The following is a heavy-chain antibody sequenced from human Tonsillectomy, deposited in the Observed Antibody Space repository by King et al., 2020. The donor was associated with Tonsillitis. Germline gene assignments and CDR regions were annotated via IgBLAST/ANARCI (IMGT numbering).Heavy chain of an antibody. V-gene: IGHV3-23*04. CDR2: ISGSGGST. D-gene: IGHD1-1*01. Sequence: VQLVESGGGLVQPGGSLRLSCAASGFTFSNYAMSCVRQAPGKGLEWVSAISGSGGSTFYADSVKVRFTISRDNSKNTLYLQMNSLRADDTAVYYCAKGMSSLQHYFYYYYMAVWGKGTTVTVSS. CDR1: GFTFSNYA. CDR3: AKGMSSLQHYFYYYYMAV. J-gene: IGHJ6*03.